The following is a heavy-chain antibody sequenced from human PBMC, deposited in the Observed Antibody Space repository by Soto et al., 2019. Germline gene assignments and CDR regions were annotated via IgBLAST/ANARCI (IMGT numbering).Heavy chain of an antibody. Sequence: ASVKVSCKASGFTFTSSSVQWVRQARGQRLEWIGWIVVGSGNTNYAQKFQARDTITRDMSTSTAYMELSSLRSEDTSVYYCPADISSGYYYLNYWGQGPLVTVS. D-gene: IGHD3-22*01. CDR3: PADISSGYYYLNY. J-gene: IGHJ4*02. CDR2: IVVGSGNT. V-gene: IGHV1-58*01. CDR1: GFTFTSSS.